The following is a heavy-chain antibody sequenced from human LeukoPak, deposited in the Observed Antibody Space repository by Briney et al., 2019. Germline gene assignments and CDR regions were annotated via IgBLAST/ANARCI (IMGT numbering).Heavy chain of an antibody. J-gene: IGHJ4*02. CDR3: ASLTSGAAAGPNFDY. CDR2: IWYDGSNK. Sequence: GGSLRLSCAASGLTFSSHWMHWVRQAPGKGLEWVAVIWYDGSNKYYADSVKGRFTISRDNSKNTLYLQMNSLRAEDTAVYYCASLTSGAAAGPNFDYWGQGTLVTVSS. CDR1: GLTFSSHW. V-gene: IGHV3-33*08. D-gene: IGHD6-13*01.